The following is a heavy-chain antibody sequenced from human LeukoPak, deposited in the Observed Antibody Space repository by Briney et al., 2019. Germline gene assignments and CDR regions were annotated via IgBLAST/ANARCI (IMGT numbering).Heavy chain of an antibody. J-gene: IGHJ5*02. D-gene: IGHD3-16*01. Sequence: PGGSLRLSYAPSGFTFSDIHLIWIRQAPGEGLVWVSYISSSGVNTDYADSVKGRFTISRDNSKNSLYLHMNSLRAEATAVYYCARAEKGGGQISYNWFDPWGQGTLVTVSS. V-gene: IGHV3-11*05. CDR3: ARAEKGGGQISYNWFDP. CDR2: ISSSGVNT. CDR1: GFTFSDIH.